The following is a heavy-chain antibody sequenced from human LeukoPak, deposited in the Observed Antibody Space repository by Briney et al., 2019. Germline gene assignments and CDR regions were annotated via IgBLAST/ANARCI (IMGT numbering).Heavy chain of an antibody. CDR2: IYYSGST. Sequence: SETLSLTCTVSGGSTSSGDYYWSWIRQPPGKGLEWIGYIYYSGSTYYNPSLKSRVTISVDTSKNQFSLKLSSVTAADTAVYYCARIQGYSSSWYLGFDYWGQGTLVTVSS. CDR3: ARIQGYSSSWYLGFDY. V-gene: IGHV4-30-4*08. D-gene: IGHD6-13*01. J-gene: IGHJ4*02. CDR1: GGSTSSGDYY.